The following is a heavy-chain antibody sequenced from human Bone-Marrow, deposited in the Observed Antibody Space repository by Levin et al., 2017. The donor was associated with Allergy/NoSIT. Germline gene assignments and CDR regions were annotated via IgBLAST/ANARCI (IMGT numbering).Heavy chain of an antibody. Sequence: SCAASGFTFSSSWMSWLRQPPGKGLEWVANINPDGTDKYYVGSVKGRFTISRDNAKDSLFLQMNSLGVEDTSVYYCARDTAAASYDHWGQGTLVSV. CDR1: GFTFSSSW. J-gene: IGHJ4*02. CDR3: ARDTAAASYDH. CDR2: INPDGTDK. D-gene: IGHD6-13*01. V-gene: IGHV3-7*01.